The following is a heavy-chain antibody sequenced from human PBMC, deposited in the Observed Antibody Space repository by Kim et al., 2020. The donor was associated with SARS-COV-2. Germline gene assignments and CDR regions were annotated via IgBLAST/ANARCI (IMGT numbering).Heavy chain of an antibody. D-gene: IGHD3-10*01. CDR3: ADEPGQQ. V-gene: IGHV3-43*01. Sequence: DGGSTYYADSVKGRFTISRDNSKNSLYLQMNSLRTEDTALYYCADEPGQQWGQGTLVTVSS. J-gene: IGHJ1*01. CDR2: DGGST.